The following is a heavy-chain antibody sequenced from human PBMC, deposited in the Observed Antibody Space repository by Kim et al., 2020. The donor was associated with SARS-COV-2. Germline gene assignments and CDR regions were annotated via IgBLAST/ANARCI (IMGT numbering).Heavy chain of an antibody. V-gene: IGHV3-23*01. D-gene: IGHD1-26*01. CDR2: ITGSGQTT. CDR1: GFTFSNYA. J-gene: IGHJ3*01. Sequence: GGSLRLSCAASGFTFSNYALNWVRQAPGKGLERVAGITGSGQTTFYVDSVRGRFTISRDNSKNTVYLQMNSLRDEDTALYYCAKEYSGTSKGAFDLWGQGTMVTVS. CDR3: AKEYSGTSKGAFDL.